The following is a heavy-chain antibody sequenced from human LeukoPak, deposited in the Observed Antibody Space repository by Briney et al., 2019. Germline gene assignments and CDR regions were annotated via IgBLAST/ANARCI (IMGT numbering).Heavy chain of an antibody. CDR1: GFTFSSYG. V-gene: IGHV3-53*01. J-gene: IGHJ4*02. D-gene: IGHD2-15*01. CDR3: AKAVAASWYYFDY. CDR2: IYSGGST. Sequence: GGSLRLSCAASGFTFSSYGMNWVRQAPGKGLEWVSIIYSGGSTYYADSVKGRFTISRDNSKNTLYLQMNTLRTEDTAVYYCAKAVAASWYYFDYWGQGTLVTVSS.